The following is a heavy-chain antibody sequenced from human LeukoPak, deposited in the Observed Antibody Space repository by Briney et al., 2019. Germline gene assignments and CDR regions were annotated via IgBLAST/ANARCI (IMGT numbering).Heavy chain of an antibody. CDR1: GYTFTSYG. J-gene: IGHJ3*02. V-gene: IGHV1-18*01. CDR3: ARRDIVVVVAAAGDAFDI. Sequence: ASVNVSCKASGYTFTSYGWSWVRQAPGKGLEWMGCINAYSGNKNYAYKLRGRVTMTTDTYTSTAYMELRILRSDDTAVYYCARRDIVVVVAAAGDAFDIWGQGTMVSVSS. CDR2: INAYSGNK. D-gene: IGHD2-15*01.